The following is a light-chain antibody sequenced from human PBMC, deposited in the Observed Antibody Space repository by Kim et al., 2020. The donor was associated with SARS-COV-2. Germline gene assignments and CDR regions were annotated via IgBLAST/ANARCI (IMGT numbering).Light chain of an antibody. CDR3: QQYGSSPRT. Sequence: SPGDRATLSCRASQSVSSSYLAWYQQTPGQAPRLLIYGASSRATGIPDRFSGSGSGTDFTLTISRLEPEDFAVYYCQQYGSSPRTFGQGTKVDIK. CDR2: GAS. V-gene: IGKV3-20*01. J-gene: IGKJ1*01. CDR1: QSVSSSY.